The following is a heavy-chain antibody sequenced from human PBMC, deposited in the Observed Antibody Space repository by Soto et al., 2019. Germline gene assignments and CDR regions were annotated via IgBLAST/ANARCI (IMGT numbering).Heavy chain of an antibody. J-gene: IGHJ4*02. CDR1: GDSISPFS. V-gene: IGHV4-59*08. CDR3: DSHGSTVDTEGAFDY. D-gene: IGHD1-26*01. Sequence: QVHLQESGPGLVKPSETLSRTCTVSGDSISPFSWSWVRQPTGRGLQWIGYISYFGNTNYNPSLTSRVTIPLDTSKNLFSLQLSSVTAADTAMYFCDSHGSTVDTEGAFDYWGQGTLVTVSS. CDR2: ISYFGNT.